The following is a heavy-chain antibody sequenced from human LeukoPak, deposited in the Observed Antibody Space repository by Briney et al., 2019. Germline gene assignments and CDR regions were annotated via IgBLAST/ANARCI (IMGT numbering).Heavy chain of an antibody. CDR1: AFTFSSYA. V-gene: IGHV3-23*01. D-gene: IGHD2-15*01. CDR3: AKDITTVAYCSSDSCYPDY. CDR2: ISGSGGST. J-gene: IGHJ4*02. Sequence: QPGGSLRLSCAASAFTFSSYAMSWVRQAPGKGLEWVSAISGSGGSTYYADSVKGRFTISRDNSKNTLYPQMNSLRAEDTAVYYCAKDITTVAYCSSDSCYPDYWGQGTLVTVSS.